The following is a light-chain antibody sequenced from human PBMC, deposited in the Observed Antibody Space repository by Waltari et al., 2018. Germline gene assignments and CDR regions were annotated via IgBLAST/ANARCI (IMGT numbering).Light chain of an antibody. Sequence: QSVLTQPPSVSGAPGQRVTISCPESRSNIGAPYTVQWYRQLPGTAPKLLIYGNNTRPSAVPDSFAGSRSGTSASLAITGLQAEDEADYYCQSYDSGLCGGVFGGGTKLTVL. CDR3: QSYDSGLCGGV. CDR2: GNN. J-gene: IGLJ3*02. V-gene: IGLV1-40*01. CDR1: RSNIGAPYT.